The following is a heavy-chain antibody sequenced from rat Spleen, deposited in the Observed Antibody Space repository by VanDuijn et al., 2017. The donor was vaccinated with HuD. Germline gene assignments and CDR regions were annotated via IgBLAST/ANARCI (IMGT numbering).Heavy chain of an antibody. D-gene: IGHD4-3*01. V-gene: IGHV5-31*01. CDR3: ARHRDNYWYFDF. Sequence: EVRLVESGGGLVQPGRSLKLSCVASGFTFNDCWMTWIRQAPGKGLEWVASITHAHDITYYPDSVKGRFTISRDNTKSTLYLQMDSLRSEDTATYYCARHRDNYWYFDFWGPGTMVTVSS. J-gene: IGHJ1*01. CDR1: GFTFNDCW. CDR2: ITHAHDIT.